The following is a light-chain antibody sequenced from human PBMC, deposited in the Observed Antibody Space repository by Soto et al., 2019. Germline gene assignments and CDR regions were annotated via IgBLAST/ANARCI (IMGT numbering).Light chain of an antibody. J-gene: IGKJ1*01. CDR3: QQYNNWPQT. V-gene: IGKV3-15*01. CDR2: GSS. CDR1: QSVSSN. Sequence: EIVMTQSPATLSVSPGERATLSCRASQSVSSNLAWYHQKPGQAPRLLIYGSSTRATGIPARVSGSGSGTEFTLTISSLQSEDFAVYFCQQYNNWPQTFGQGTKVDNK.